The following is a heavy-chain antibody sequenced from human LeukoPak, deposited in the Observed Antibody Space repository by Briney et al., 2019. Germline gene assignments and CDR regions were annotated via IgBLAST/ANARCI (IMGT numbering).Heavy chain of an antibody. J-gene: IGHJ6*03. Sequence: PSETLSLTCAVYGGSFSGYYWSWIRQPPGKGLEWIGEINHSGSTNYNPSLKSRVTISVDTSKNQFSLKLSSVTAADTAVYHCARASGDLTYYYYYMDVWGKGTTVTVSS. CDR2: INHSGST. CDR1: GGSFSGYY. V-gene: IGHV4-34*01. CDR3: ARASGDLTYYYYYMDV. D-gene: IGHD4-17*01.